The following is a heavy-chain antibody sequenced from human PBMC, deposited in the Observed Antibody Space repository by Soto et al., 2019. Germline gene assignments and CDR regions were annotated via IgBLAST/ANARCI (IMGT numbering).Heavy chain of an antibody. CDR2: ITSSSSTI. V-gene: IGHV3-48*02. CDR3: ARDFLGYHDCSSYYYGDAFDI. Sequence: EVQLVEAGGGLVQPGGSLRLSCAASGFTFSSYSMNWVRQAPGKGLEWVSYITSSSSTIYYADSVKGRFSISRDNAKNSLYLQMSSLRDEDTAVYYCARDFLGYHDCSSYYYGDAFDIWGQGTMVTVSS. D-gene: IGHD3-22*01. J-gene: IGHJ3*02. CDR1: GFTFSSYS.